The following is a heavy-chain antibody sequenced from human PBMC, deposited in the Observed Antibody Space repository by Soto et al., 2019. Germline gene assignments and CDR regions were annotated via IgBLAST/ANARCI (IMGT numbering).Heavy chain of an antibody. D-gene: IGHD4-17*01. CDR1: GYTFTSYG. J-gene: IGHJ3*02. Sequence: ASVKVSCKASGYTFTSYGISWVRQAPGQGLEWMGWISAYNGNTNYAQKLQGRVTMTTDTSTSTAYMELRSLRSDDTAVYYCASVSYQSLGTVTHVYAFDIWGQGTMVTVSS. V-gene: IGHV1-18*01. CDR3: ASVSYQSLGTVTHVYAFDI. CDR2: ISAYNGNT.